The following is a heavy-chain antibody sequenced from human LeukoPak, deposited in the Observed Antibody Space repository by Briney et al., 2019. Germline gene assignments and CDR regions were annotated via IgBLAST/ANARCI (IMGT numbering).Heavy chain of an antibody. CDR3: ARGGYCSSTSCYTANWFDP. D-gene: IGHD2-2*02. V-gene: IGHV4-30-2*01. CDR2: IYHSGST. J-gene: IGHJ5*02. CDR1: GGSISSGGYY. Sequence: SETLSLTCTVSGGSISSGGYYWSWIRQPPGKGLEWIGYIYHSGSTYYNPSLKSRVTISVDRSKNQFSLKLSSVTAADTAVYYCARGGYCSSTSCYTANWFDPWGQGTLVTVSS.